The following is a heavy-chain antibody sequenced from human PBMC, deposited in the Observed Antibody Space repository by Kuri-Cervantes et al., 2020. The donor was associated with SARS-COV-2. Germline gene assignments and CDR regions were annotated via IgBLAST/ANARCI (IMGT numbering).Heavy chain of an antibody. V-gene: IGHV4-4*07. CDR2: IYTSGST. J-gene: IGHJ4*02. Sequence: GSLRLSCTVSGGSISSYYWSWIRQPAGKGLEWIGRIYTSGSTNYNPSLMSRVTMSVDTSKNQFSLKLSSVTAADTAVYYCARDLGWGNPDYWGQGTLVTVSS. D-gene: IGHD4-23*01. CDR3: ARDLGWGNPDY. CDR1: GGSISSYY.